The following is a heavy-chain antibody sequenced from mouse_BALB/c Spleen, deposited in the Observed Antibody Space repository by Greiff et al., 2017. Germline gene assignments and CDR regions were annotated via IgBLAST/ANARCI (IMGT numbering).Heavy chain of an antibody. D-gene: IGHD1-1*01. V-gene: IGHV2-6-7*01. CDR2: IWGDGST. Sequence: QVQLKESGPGLVAPSQSLSITCTVSGFSLTGYGVNWVRQPPGKGLEWLGMIWGDGSTDYNSALKSRLSISKDNSKSQVFLKMNSLQTDDTARYYWARDRVYYYGSSYGYFDVGGAGTTVTVSS. J-gene: IGHJ1*01. CDR3: ARDRVYYYGSSYGYFDV. CDR1: GFSLTGYG.